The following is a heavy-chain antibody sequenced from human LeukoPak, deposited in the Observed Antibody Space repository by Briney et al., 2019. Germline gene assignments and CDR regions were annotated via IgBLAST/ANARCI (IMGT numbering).Heavy chain of an antibody. D-gene: IGHD2-2*02. CDR2: ISGSGGST. J-gene: IGHJ4*02. V-gene: IGHV3-23*01. CDR1: GFTFSSYA. Sequence: GASLRLSCAASGFTFSSYAMSWVRQAPGKGLEWVSAISGSGGSTYYADSVKGRFTISRDNSKNTLYLQMNSLRAEDTAVYYCAKDLDCSSTSCDRDYWGQGTLVTVS. CDR3: AKDLDCSSTSCDRDY.